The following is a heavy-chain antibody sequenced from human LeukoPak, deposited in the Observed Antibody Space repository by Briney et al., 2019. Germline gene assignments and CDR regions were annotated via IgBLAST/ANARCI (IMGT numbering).Heavy chain of an antibody. Sequence: SETLSLTCTVSGVSVNTNGYYWTWIRQPPGKGLEWIGYIRDNGNTKYNPSLESRITISADTSKNQFSLNLNSVTAADTAVYYCARIPILREGWGYFDYWGQGTPVTVSS. CDR3: ARIPILREGWGYFDY. J-gene: IGHJ4*02. CDR1: GVSVNTNGYY. D-gene: IGHD3-10*01. CDR2: IRDNGNT. V-gene: IGHV4-30-4*01.